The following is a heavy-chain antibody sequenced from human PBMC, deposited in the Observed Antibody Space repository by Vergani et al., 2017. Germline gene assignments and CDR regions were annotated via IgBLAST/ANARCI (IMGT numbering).Heavy chain of an antibody. D-gene: IGHD3-16*01. V-gene: IGHV3-30*02. J-gene: IGHJ4*02. CDR2: IQFDGSNQ. CDR1: GFTLSNYD. CDR3: AKHFRGWGIDY. Sequence: QVQLVESRGGVVQRGGSLRLSCATSGFTLSNYDMQWIRQGPGKGLGFVAFIQFDGSNQYYADSVKGRFTLSRDFSKNTLYLQMNSLRTDDTATYYCAKHFRGWGIDYWGQGTQVIVSS.